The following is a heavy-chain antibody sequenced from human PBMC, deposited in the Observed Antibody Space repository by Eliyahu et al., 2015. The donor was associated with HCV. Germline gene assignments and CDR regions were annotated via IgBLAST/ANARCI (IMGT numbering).Heavy chain of an antibody. D-gene: IGHD4-17*01. CDR2: IXHSGST. CDR1: GGXFSGYY. J-gene: IGHJ5*02. CDR3: ARGRATVTTFRGYRNWFDP. V-gene: IGHV4-34*01. Sequence: QVQLQQWGAGLLKPSXTLSLTCAVYGGXFSGYYWSWIRXPPGKGLEWIGEIXHSGSTNYNPSXKSRVTISVDTSKNQFSLKLSSVTAADTAVYYCARGRATVTTFRGYRNWFDPWGQGTLVTVSS.